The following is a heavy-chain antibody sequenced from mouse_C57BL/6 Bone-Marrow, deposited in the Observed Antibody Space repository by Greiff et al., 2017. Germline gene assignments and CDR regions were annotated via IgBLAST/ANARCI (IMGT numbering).Heavy chain of an antibody. Sequence: QVQLKESGAELVRPGASVKLSCKASGYTFTDYYINWVKQRPGQGLEWIARIYPGSGNTYYNEKFKGKATLTAEKSSSTAYMQLSSLTSEDSAVYFCARGGLLGRDYWGQGTTLTVSS. CDR2: IYPGSGNT. CDR3: ARGGLLGRDY. V-gene: IGHV1-76*01. J-gene: IGHJ2*01. D-gene: IGHD4-1*01. CDR1: GYTFTDYY.